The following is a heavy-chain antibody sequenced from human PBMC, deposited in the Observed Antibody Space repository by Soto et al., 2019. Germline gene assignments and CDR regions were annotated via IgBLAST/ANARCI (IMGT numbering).Heavy chain of an antibody. CDR1: GYSFTNYW. CDR2: IYVGDSDT. J-gene: IGHJ4*02. Sequence: PGESLKISCKGSGYSFTNYWIGWVRQMPGKGLEWMGIIYVGDSDTRYSPSFQGQVTIPADKSISTAYLQWSSLKASDTARYYCARLVNIFDFDYWGQGTLVTVSS. V-gene: IGHV5-51*01. CDR3: ARLVNIFDFDY. D-gene: IGHD2-21*01.